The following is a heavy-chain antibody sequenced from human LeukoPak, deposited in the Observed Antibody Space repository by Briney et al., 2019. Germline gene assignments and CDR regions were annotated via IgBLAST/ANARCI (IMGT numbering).Heavy chain of an antibody. CDR3: ARARAGSVDY. Sequence: GKSLRLSCAAFGFTFSNYAMHWVRQAPGKGLEWVAVKSYDGIHKYYADSIKGRFNISRDNSDHTLFLLVDSLRPDDTAVYYCARARAGSVDYWGQGTLVTVSS. V-gene: IGHV3-30*04. CDR2: KSYDGIHK. J-gene: IGHJ4*02. D-gene: IGHD3-10*01. CDR1: GFTFSNYA.